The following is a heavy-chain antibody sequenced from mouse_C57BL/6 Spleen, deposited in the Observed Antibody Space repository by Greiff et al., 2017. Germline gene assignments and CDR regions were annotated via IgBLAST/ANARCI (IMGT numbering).Heavy chain of an antibody. CDR1: GFTFTSYV. CDR3: AGQDTTVVATGFDI. Sequence: DVMLVQSGADLVRPGGSLKLSCAASGFTFTSYVMSWVRQTPDKRLEWVATISSGGSYTYYPDSVKGRSTLSRDNANNTLYLQMSSLESEDTAMYYCAGQDTTVVATGFDIWGAKATVT. CDR2: ISSGGSYT. D-gene: IGHD1-1*01. J-gene: IGHJ1*01. V-gene: IGHV5-6*02.